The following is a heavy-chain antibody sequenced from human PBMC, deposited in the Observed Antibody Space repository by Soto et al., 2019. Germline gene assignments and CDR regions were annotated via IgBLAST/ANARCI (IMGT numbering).Heavy chain of an antibody. CDR3: AKEGDTSMAYYFDY. D-gene: IGHD5-18*01. Sequence: PVGSLRLSCVVSGFTFSSYGMHWVRQAPGKGLEWMAVISYDGFNKNYADSVKGRFTISRDNSRNTLYLQMDSLRPEDTAVYHCAKEGDTSMAYYFDYWGQGTPVTVS. CDR1: GFTFSSYG. CDR2: ISYDGFNK. J-gene: IGHJ4*02. V-gene: IGHV3-30*18.